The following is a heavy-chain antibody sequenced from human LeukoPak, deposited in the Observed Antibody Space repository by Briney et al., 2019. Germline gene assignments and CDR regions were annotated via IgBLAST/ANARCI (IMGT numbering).Heavy chain of an antibody. V-gene: IGHV1-69*06. CDR2: IIPIFGTA. Sequence: ASVKVSCKASGYTFTGYYMHWVRQAPGQGLEWMGGIIPIFGTANYAQKFQGRVTITADKSTSTAYMELSSLRSEDTAVYYCASTTSDYYYYYMDVWGKGTTVTVSS. J-gene: IGHJ6*03. CDR3: ASTTSDYYYYYMDV. CDR1: GYTFTGYY. D-gene: IGHD1-1*01.